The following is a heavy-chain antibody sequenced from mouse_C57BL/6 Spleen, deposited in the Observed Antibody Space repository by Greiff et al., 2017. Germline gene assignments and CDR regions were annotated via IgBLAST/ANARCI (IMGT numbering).Heavy chain of an antibody. V-gene: IGHV1-69*01. J-gene: IGHJ2*01. D-gene: IGHD2-4*01. Sequence: QVQLQQPGAELVMPGASVKLSCKASGYTFTSYWMHWVKQRPGQGLEWIGEIDPSDSYTNYNQKFKGKATLTADKSSSTAYMQLSSLTSEDSAVYFCARSDYVLYFDDWGQGTTLTVSS. CDR1: GYTFTSYW. CDR2: IDPSDSYT. CDR3: ARSDYVLYFDD.